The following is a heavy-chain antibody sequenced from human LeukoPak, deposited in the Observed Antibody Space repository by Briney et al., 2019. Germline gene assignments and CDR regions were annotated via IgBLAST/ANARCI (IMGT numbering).Heavy chain of an antibody. Sequence: QPGGSLRLSCAASGFTFSTYAMNWVRQASAKGLEWVSTIGGGGPTTDYADSVKDRFTISRDNSKNTLYLQMNSLRAEDTAVYFCARGFLGGTDQYFDSWGQGTLVTVSS. V-gene: IGHV3-23*01. CDR3: ARGFLGGTDQYFDS. CDR1: GFTFSTYA. CDR2: IGGGGPTT. J-gene: IGHJ4*02. D-gene: IGHD6-19*01.